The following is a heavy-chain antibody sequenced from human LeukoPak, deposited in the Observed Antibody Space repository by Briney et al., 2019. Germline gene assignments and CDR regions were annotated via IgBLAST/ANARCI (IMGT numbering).Heavy chain of an antibody. Sequence: KSSETLSLTCTVSGASISSYYWSWIRQPPGKGLEWIGYIYYSGSTGYNPSLKSRVTISVDTSKNQFSLKLSSVTAADTAVYYCARVGILRFPSNWFDPWGQGTLVTVSS. J-gene: IGHJ5*02. CDR2: IYYSGST. V-gene: IGHV4-59*01. CDR1: GASISSYY. CDR3: ARVGILRFPSNWFDP. D-gene: IGHD3-3*01.